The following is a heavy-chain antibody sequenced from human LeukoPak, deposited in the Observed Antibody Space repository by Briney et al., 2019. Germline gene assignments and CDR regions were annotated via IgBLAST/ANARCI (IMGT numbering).Heavy chain of an antibody. CDR2: INHSGST. V-gene: IGHV4-34*01. Sequence: PSETLSLTCAVYGGSFSGYYWSWIRQPPGKGLEWIGEINHSGSTNYNPSLKSRVTISVDTSKNQFSLKLSSVTAADTAVYYCARHPSVLLWFGESRGFDPWGQGTLVTVSS. CDR3: ARHPSVLLWFGESRGFDP. J-gene: IGHJ5*02. CDR1: GGSFSGYY. D-gene: IGHD3-10*01.